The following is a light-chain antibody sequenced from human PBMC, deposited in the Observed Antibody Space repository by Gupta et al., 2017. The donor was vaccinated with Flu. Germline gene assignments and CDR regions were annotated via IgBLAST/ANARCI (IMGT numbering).Light chain of an antibody. Sequence: SITISCTGTSSDVWRYNRVSWYQQQPGKAPIFMMCDVSKRPSGVSKRFSGSKSGNTASLTICGLEAEDEADYYCCSYASRSTFVFGTGTKVTVL. CDR3: CSYASRSTFV. J-gene: IGLJ1*01. CDR1: SSDVWRYNR. V-gene: IGLV2-23*02. CDR2: DVS.